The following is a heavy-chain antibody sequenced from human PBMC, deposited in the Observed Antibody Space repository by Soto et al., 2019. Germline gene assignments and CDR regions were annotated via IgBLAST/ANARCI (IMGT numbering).Heavy chain of an antibody. CDR3: ARAPSHGWYQHFDY. D-gene: IGHD6-19*01. CDR1: GYVVANYW. Sequence: GESLKISCEASGYVVANYWIGWVRQMPGKGLEWMGIIYPGDSDTTYSPSFQGHVTISADKSISTVYLQWSSLEASDTAIYYCARAPSHGWYQHFDYWGQGTLVTVSS. V-gene: IGHV5-51*01. J-gene: IGHJ4*02. CDR2: IYPGDSDT.